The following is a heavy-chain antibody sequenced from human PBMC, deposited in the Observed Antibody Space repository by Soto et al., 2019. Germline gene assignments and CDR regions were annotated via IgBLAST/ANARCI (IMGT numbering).Heavy chain of an antibody. V-gene: IGHV1-69*01. CDR2: IIPIFGTA. J-gene: IGHJ3*02. Sequence: QVQLVQSGAEVKKPGSSVKVYCKASEGTFSSYAISWARQAPGQGLEWMGGIIPIFGTANYAQKFQGRVTITADESTSTAYMELSSLRSEDTAVYYCARAAYYDSSGYYPTAFDIWGQGTMVTVSS. D-gene: IGHD3-22*01. CDR1: EGTFSSYA. CDR3: ARAAYYDSSGYYPTAFDI.